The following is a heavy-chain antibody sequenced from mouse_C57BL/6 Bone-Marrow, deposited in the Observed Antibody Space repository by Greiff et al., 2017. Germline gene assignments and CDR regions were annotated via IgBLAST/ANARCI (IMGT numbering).Heavy chain of an antibody. V-gene: IGHV1-64*01. CDR3: AKLGSAWFAY. Sequence: VQLQQPGAELVKPGASVKLSCKASDYTFTSYWMHWVKQRPGQGLEWIGMIHPNSGSTNYNEKFKSKATLTVDKSSSTAYMQLSSLTSEDSAVYYCAKLGSAWFAYWGQGTLVTVSA. CDR2: IHPNSGST. J-gene: IGHJ3*01. CDR1: DYTFTSYW. D-gene: IGHD4-1*01.